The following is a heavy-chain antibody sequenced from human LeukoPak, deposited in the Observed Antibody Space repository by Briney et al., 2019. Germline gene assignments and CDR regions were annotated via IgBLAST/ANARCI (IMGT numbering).Heavy chain of an antibody. CDR1: GFTFSSYS. J-gene: IGHJ3*02. Sequence: GGSLRLSCAASGFTFSSYSMNWVRQAPGKGLEWVSSISSSSSYIYYADSVKGRFTISRDNAKNSLYLQMNSLRAEDTAVYYCARDPELGSAFDIWGQGTMVTVSS. CDR2: ISSSSSYI. V-gene: IGHV3-21*01. CDR3: ARDPELGSAFDI. D-gene: IGHD3-10*01.